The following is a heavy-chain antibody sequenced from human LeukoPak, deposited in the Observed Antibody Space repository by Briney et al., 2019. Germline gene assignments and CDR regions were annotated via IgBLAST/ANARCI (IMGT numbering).Heavy chain of an antibody. D-gene: IGHD6-13*01. J-gene: IGHJ4*02. CDR1: GVTFSSYA. Sequence: GGSLRLSCAASGVTFSSYARHWVRQAPGKGLEWVAVISYDGSNKYYADSVKGRFTISRHNSKSHLYLQMNSLTAEDTAVYYCARERRYSSSWYSYSSGWYLDYWGQGTLVTVSS. CDR3: ARERRYSSSWYSYSSGWYLDY. CDR2: ISYDGSNK. V-gene: IGHV3-30*04.